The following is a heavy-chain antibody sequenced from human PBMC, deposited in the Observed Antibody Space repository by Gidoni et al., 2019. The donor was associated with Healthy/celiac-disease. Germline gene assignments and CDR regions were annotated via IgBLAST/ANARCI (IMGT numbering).Heavy chain of an antibody. CDR3: AKVRGTSAHYFDY. J-gene: IGHJ4*02. CDR2: IIGSVGST. CDR1: GFSFSSYA. V-gene: IGHV3-23*04. Sequence: EVQLVESGGGLVQPGGSRRLSCAASGFSFSSYAMSWVRQAQGKGLECVSAIIGSVGSTYYADSRQGRFTSSRDNSKNPLYLQMTSLLAEDTAVYYGAKVRGTSAHYFDYFGQVTLVTVSS.